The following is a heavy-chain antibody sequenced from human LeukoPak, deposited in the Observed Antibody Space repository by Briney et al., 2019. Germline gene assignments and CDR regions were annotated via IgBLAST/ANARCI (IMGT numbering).Heavy chain of an antibody. D-gene: IGHD1-26*01. Sequence: ASAKVSCKASGYIFTGYHMHWLRQAPGQGLEWVGRMNPNNGGTYYAQKFQDRVTMTSDTSISTAYMELSSLTSDDTALYYCARDYYSGTYAHWGQGTLVTVSS. CDR2: MNPNNGGT. CDR3: ARDYYSGTYAH. J-gene: IGHJ4*02. V-gene: IGHV1-2*06. CDR1: GYIFTGYH.